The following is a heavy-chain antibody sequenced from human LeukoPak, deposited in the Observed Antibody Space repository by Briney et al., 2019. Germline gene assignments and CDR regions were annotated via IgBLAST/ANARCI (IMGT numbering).Heavy chain of an antibody. CDR2: MNPNSGNT. Sequence: GASVKVSCKASGYTFTSYDINWVRRATGQGLEWMGWMNPNSGNTGYAQKFRGRVTMTRDTSISTAYMELSSLRSEDTAVYYCAKAGIVATMNADWFDPWGQGTLVTVSS. CDR3: AKAGIVATMNADWFDP. D-gene: IGHD5-12*01. CDR1: GYTFTSYD. V-gene: IGHV1-8*01. J-gene: IGHJ5*02.